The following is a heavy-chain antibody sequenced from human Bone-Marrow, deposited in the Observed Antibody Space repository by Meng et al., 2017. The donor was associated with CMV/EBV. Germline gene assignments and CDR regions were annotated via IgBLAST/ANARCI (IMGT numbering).Heavy chain of an antibody. V-gene: IGHV4-61*01. CDR2: MSNSGSV. CDR3: ARGLLIVTFGTYYYGMDV. CDR1: DGSVSSGSYY. D-gene: IGHD3-16*02. Sequence: SEPLSLTCSVSDGSVSSGSYYWAWIRQPPGKGLEWITSMSNSGSVNHNPSLESRVSISLDTSKSQVSLKMTSVTAADTATYYCARGLLIVTFGTYYYGMDVWGQGTTVTVSS. J-gene: IGHJ6*02.